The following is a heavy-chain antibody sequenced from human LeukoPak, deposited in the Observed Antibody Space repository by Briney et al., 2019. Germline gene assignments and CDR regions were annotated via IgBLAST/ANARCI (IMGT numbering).Heavy chain of an antibody. V-gene: IGHV4-34*01. Sequence: PSETLSLTCAVYGGSFSGYYWSWIRQPPGKGLEWIGEINHSGSTNYNPSLKSRVTISVDTSKNQFSLKLSSVTAADTAVYYCARALIVGATTTRWFDHWGQGTLVTVSS. CDR3: ARALIVGATTTRWFDH. CDR2: INHSGST. D-gene: IGHD1-26*01. CDR1: GGSFSGYY. J-gene: IGHJ5*02.